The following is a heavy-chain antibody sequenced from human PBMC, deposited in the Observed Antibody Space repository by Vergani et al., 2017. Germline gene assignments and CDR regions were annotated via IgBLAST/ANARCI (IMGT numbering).Heavy chain of an antibody. CDR1: GYTFTSYG. Sequence: QVQLVQSGAEVKKPGASVKVSCKASGYTFTSYGISWVRQAPGQGLEWMGWISAYNGNTNYAQKLQGRVTMTTDTSTSTAYMELRSLRSDNTAVYYCAREGRVLEMATISHFDYWGQGTLVTVSS. CDR2: ISAYNGNT. J-gene: IGHJ4*02. D-gene: IGHD5-24*01. V-gene: IGHV1-18*04. CDR3: AREGRVLEMATISHFDY.